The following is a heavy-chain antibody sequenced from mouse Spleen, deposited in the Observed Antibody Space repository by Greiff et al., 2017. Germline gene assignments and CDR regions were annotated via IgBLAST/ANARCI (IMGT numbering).Heavy chain of an antibody. D-gene: IGHD1-1*01. CDR1: GYTFTDYY. CDR3: ARGVLTYGSSSYFAY. V-gene: IGHV1-26*01. J-gene: IGHJ3*01. CDR2: INPNNGGT. Sequence: EVQLQQSGPELVKPGASVKISCKASGYTFTDYYMNWVKQSHGKSLEWIGDINPNNGGTSYNQKFKGKATLTVDKSSSTAYMELRSLTSEDSAVYYCARGVLTYGSSSYFAYWGQGTLVTVSA.